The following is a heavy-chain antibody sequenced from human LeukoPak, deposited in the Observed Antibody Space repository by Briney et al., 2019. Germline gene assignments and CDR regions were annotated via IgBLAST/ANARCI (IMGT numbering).Heavy chain of an antibody. Sequence: GGSLRLSCAASGFTFSNYDMHWVRQAPGKGLEWAAVISYDGTNKYYGVSVKGRFTISRDNSKSTLYLQMNSLRAEDTAVYYCAKENDFVYWGQGTLVTVSS. V-gene: IGHV3-30*18. CDR2: ISYDGTNK. CDR3: AKENDFVY. CDR1: GFTFSNYD. D-gene: IGHD3-3*01. J-gene: IGHJ4*02.